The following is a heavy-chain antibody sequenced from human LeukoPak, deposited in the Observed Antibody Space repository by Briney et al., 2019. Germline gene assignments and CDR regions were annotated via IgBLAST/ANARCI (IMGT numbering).Heavy chain of an antibody. D-gene: IGHD3-9*01. V-gene: IGHV4-34*01. J-gene: IGHJ4*02. CDR3: ARGRLRYFD. CDR1: GGFFSGYY. CDR2: INHSGST. Sequence: SETLSLTCAVYGGFFSGYYWSWIRQPPGKGLEWIGEINHSGSTNYNPSLKSRVTISADTSKNQFSLKLSSVTAADTAVYYCARGRLRYFDWGQGTLVTVSS.